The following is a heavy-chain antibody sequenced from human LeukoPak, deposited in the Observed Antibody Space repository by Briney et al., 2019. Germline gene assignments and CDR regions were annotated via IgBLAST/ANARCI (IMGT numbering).Heavy chain of an antibody. CDR1: GGSISSSSYY. CDR3: ARRATMIVVGGDDAFDI. V-gene: IGHV4-39*01. J-gene: IGHJ3*02. CDR2: IYYSGST. D-gene: IGHD3-22*01. Sequence: SETLSLTCSVSGGSISSSSYYWGWIRQPPGKGLEWIGSIYYSGSTYYNPSLKSRVTISVDTSKNRFSLKLSSVTAADTAVYYCARRATMIVVGGDDAFDIWGQGTMVTVSS.